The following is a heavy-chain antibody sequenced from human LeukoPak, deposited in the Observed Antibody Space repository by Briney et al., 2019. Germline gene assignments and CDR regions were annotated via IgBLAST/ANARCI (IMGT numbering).Heavy chain of an antibody. V-gene: IGHV4-59*01. CDR2: IYYSGST. CDR3: ARWEITMVRGVIIYYGMDV. Sequence: SETLSLTCTVSGGSISSYYWSWLRQPPGKGLEWIGYIYYSGSTNYNPSLKSRVTISVDTSKNQFSLKLSSVTAADTAVYYCARWEITMVRGVIIYYGMDVWGQGTTVTVSS. D-gene: IGHD3-10*01. CDR1: GGSISSYY. J-gene: IGHJ6*02.